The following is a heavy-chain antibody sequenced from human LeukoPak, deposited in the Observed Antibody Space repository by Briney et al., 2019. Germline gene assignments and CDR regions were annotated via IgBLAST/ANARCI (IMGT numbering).Heavy chain of an antibody. CDR2: IYLSGGT. Sequence: SETLSLTCTVSGGSISSYYWSWIRQPPGKGLEWIGYIYLSGGTNYNPSLKTRVTISVDTSKNQFSLKLTSVTAADTAVYYCARGDSSGHPAFDYWGQGTLVTVSS. CDR1: GGSISSYY. D-gene: IGHD3-22*01. CDR3: ARGDSSGHPAFDY. J-gene: IGHJ4*02. V-gene: IGHV4-59*01.